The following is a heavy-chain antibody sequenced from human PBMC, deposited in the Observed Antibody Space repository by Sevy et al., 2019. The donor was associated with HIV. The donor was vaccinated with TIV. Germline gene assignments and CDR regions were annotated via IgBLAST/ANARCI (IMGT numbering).Heavy chain of an antibody. CDR1: GYTFTGQY. Sequence: ASVKVSCKASGYTFTGQYMHWVRQAPGQGLEWMGWINPNSGDTKYEQEFQGRVTMTRDTSISTAYMELSGLKSDDTAIYYCARDLRLRRYSYGSFDYWGQGTLVTVSS. CDR3: ARDLRLRRYSYGSFDY. CDR2: INPNSGDT. V-gene: IGHV1-2*02. D-gene: IGHD5-18*01. J-gene: IGHJ4*02.